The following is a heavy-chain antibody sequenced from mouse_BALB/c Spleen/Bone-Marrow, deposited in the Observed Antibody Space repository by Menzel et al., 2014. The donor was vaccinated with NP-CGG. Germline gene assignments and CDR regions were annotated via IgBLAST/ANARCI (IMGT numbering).Heavy chain of an antibody. CDR3: AISPGRSPAWFTY. V-gene: IGHV1S56*01. J-gene: IGHJ3*01. CDR2: IYPGNVNT. D-gene: IGHD1-1*01. Sequence: VQLQQSGPELVRPGASVRISCKASGYTFTSYYIHWVKQRPGQGLEWIGWIYPGNVNTKYNEKFKGKATLTADKSSSTAYMQLSSLAYEDSAVYCCAISPGRSPAWFTYWGQGTLVTVSA. CDR1: GYTFTSYY.